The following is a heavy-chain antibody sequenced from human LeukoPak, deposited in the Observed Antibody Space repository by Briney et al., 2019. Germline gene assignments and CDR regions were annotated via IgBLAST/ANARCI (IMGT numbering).Heavy chain of an antibody. V-gene: IGHV4-39*07. D-gene: IGHD6-13*01. Sequence: SETLSLTCTVSGGSLISSSDLWVWIRQPPGKGLEWIGSIYYSGSTYYNPSLKSRVTISVDTSKNQFSLKLSSVTAADTAVYYCARAAAASHYYYYYMDVWGKGTTVTVSS. J-gene: IGHJ6*03. CDR2: IYYSGST. CDR3: ARAAAASHYYYYYMDV. CDR1: GGSLISSSDL.